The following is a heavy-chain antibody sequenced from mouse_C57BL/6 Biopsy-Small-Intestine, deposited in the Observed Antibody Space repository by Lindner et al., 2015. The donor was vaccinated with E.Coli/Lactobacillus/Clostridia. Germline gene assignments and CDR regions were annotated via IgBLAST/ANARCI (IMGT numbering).Heavy chain of an antibody. V-gene: IGHV1-7*01. CDR2: ISAYNGNT. D-gene: IGHD1-1*01. Sequence: SVKVSCKASGYTFTSYGISWVRQAPGQGLEWMGWISAYNGNTNYAQKLQGRVTMTTDTSTSTAYMELRSLRSDDTAVYYCARDVGEHFDWLLADYWGQGTLVTVSS. CDR3: ARDVGEHFDWLLADY. J-gene: IGHJ4*01. CDR1: GYTFTSYG.